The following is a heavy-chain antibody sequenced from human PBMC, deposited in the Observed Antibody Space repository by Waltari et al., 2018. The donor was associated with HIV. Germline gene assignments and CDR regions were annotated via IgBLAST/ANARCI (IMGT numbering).Heavy chain of an antibody. J-gene: IGHJ6*02. CDR2: MNPNSGNA. CDR1: GYADSRQA. Sequence: QEDLVQTGAQGKKLGASVKVAGKASGYADSRQAINEVLQAAGQGLEWVGWMNPNSGNAGYAQKLQGRVTMTRNSSTSTAYMELSGLTSEDTAVYYCASRTKGYCPSGLCLNIDVWGQGTTVTVSS. V-gene: IGHV1-8*01. D-gene: IGHD2-8*01. CDR3: ASRTKGYCPSGLCLNIDV.